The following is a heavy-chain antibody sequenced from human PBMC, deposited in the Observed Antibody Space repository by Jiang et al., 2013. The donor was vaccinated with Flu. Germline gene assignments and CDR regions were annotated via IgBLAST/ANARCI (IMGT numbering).Heavy chain of an antibody. CDR3: ARDPGGSGYYSLDY. Sequence: TSYAQKFQGRVTMTRDTSTSTVYMELSSLRSEDTAVYYCARDPGGSGYYSLDYWGQGTLVTVSS. D-gene: IGHD3-3*01. J-gene: IGHJ4*02. V-gene: IGHV1-46*01. CDR2: T.